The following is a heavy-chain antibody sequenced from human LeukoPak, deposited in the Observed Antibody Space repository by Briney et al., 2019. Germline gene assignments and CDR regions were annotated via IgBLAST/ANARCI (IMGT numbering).Heavy chain of an antibody. CDR3: VTNFDPDVD. CDR1: GFTFSSYW. J-gene: IGHJ4*02. CDR2: VKQDGSEK. D-gene: IGHD3-9*01. V-gene: IGHV3-7*01. Sequence: GGSLRLSCAASGFTFSSYWMSWVRQAPGKGLEWVANVKQDGSEKYYVDSVKGRFTISRDNAKNSLYLQMNSLRAEDTAVYYCVTNFDPDVDWGQGTLVTVSS.